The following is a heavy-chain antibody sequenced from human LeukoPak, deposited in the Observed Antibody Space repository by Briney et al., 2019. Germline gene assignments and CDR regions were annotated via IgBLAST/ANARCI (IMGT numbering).Heavy chain of an antibody. CDR3: ARHRGGMDV. Sequence: SETLSLTCAVYGGSFSGYYWSWIRQPPGKGLEWIGEINHSGSTNYNPSLKSRVTISVDTSKNQFSLKLSSVTAADTAVYYCARHRGGMDVWGQGTTVTVSS. J-gene: IGHJ6*02. CDR1: GGSFSGYY. CDR2: INHSGST. V-gene: IGHV4-34*01. D-gene: IGHD2-15*01.